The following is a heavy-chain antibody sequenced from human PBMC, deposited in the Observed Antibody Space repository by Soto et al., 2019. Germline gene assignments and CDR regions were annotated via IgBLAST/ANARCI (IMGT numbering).Heavy chain of an antibody. Sequence: QVTLKESGPVLVKPTETLTLTCTVSGFSLSNARMGVSWIRQPPGKALEWLAHIFSNDEKSYSTSLKSRLTSSEATSKSRGVFTMTNMDAVDTATYYGARIFGSTGWDWFDPWGQRTPVTVSS. CDR3: ARIFGSTGWDWFDP. CDR2: IFSNDEK. CDR1: GFSLSNARMG. D-gene: IGHD6-19*01. J-gene: IGHJ5*02. V-gene: IGHV2-26*01.